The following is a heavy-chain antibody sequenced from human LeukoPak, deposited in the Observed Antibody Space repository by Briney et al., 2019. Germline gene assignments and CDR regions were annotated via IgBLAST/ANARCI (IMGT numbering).Heavy chain of an antibody. Sequence: GGSLGLSCAASGFTFSSYAMSWVRQAPGKGLEWVSAISGSSATIFYADSVKGRFTISRDNSKNTLYLQMNSLRAGDTAIYHCANGKESGSNRARLYDYWGQGTLVTVSS. CDR2: ISGSSATI. CDR3: ANGKESGSNRARLYDY. CDR1: GFTFSSYA. J-gene: IGHJ4*02. D-gene: IGHD1-26*01. V-gene: IGHV3-23*01.